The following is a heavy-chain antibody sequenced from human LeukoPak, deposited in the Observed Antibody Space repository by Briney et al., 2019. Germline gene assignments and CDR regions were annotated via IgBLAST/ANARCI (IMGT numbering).Heavy chain of an antibody. CDR3: ATDHPSSGGSCYSR. CDR2: FDPEDGET. V-gene: IGHV1-24*01. Sequence: ASVKVSCKVSGYTLTELSMHWVRQAPGKGLEWMGGFDPEDGETIYAQKFQGRVTMTEDTSTDRAYMELSSLRSEDTAVYYCATDHPSSGGSCYSRWGQGTLVTVSS. CDR1: GYTLTELS. D-gene: IGHD2-15*01. J-gene: IGHJ4*02.